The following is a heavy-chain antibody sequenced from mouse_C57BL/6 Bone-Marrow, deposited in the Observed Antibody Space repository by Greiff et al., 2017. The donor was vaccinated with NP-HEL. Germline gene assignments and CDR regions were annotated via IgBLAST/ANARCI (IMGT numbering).Heavy chain of an antibody. CDR1: GFTFSSYG. CDR2: ISSGGSYT. Sequence: EVQLQESGGDLVKPGGSLKLSCAASGFTFSSYGMSWVRQTPDKRLEWVATISSGGSYTYYPDSVKGRFTISRANAKNTLYLQMSSLKSEDTAMYYCARRDYYGSPYFDVWGTGTTVTVSS. V-gene: IGHV5-6*01. J-gene: IGHJ1*03. CDR3: ARRDYYGSPYFDV. D-gene: IGHD1-1*01.